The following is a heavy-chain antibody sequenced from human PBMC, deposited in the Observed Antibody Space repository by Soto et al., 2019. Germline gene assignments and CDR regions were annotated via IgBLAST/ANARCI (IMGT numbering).Heavy chain of an antibody. Sequence: QVQLVESGGGVVQPGRSLRLSCAASGFTFGYNGMHWVRQAPGKGPEWLALISYDGNNKYYADSVKGRFTISRDNSKNTLHLQMNSLRPEDTAVYYCAKGAYYGSGTYWPWGQGTPVTVSS. CDR1: GFTFGYNG. J-gene: IGHJ5*02. D-gene: IGHD3-10*01. CDR2: ISYDGNNK. V-gene: IGHV3-30*18. CDR3: AKGAYYGSGTYWP.